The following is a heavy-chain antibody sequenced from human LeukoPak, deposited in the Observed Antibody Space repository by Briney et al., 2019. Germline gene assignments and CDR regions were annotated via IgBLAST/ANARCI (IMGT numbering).Heavy chain of an antibody. CDR3: ASSLWFGESIYFDY. V-gene: IGHV4-59*01. CDR2: LYHGGST. CDR1: GSSISTYY. D-gene: IGHD3-10*01. J-gene: IGHJ4*02. Sequence: SETLSLTCTVSGSSISTYYWSWIRQPPGKGLEWIGYLYHGGSTNYNPFLKSRVAISVDTSKNQFSLRLSSVTATDTAVYYCASSLWFGESIYFDYWGQGALVTVSS.